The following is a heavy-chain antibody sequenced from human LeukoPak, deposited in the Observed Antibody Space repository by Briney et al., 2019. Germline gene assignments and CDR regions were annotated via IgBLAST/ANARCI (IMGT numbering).Heavy chain of an antibody. CDR3: ARGKRVPAAMRYYYYYYGMDV. CDR1: GGSISSYY. Sequence: SETLSLTCTVSGGSISSYYWSWIRQPAGKGLGWIGRIYTSGSTNYNPSLKSRVTISVDTSKNQFSLKLSSVTAADTAVYYCARGKRVPAAMRYYYYYYGMDVWGRGTTVTVSS. J-gene: IGHJ6*02. D-gene: IGHD2-2*01. V-gene: IGHV4-4*07. CDR2: IYTSGST.